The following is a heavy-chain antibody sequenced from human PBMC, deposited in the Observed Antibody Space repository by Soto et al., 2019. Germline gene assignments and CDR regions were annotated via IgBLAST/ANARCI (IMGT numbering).Heavy chain of an antibody. V-gene: IGHV4-59*08. CDR3: ARRWGRTFDY. Sequence: SETLSLTCTVSGGSFSPNYWSWLRQPPGKGLEWIGYIYYGGSTSYNPSPKSRVTISLDTSKNQFSLKLSSVTAADTAVYYCARRWGRTFDYWGQGTLVTVSS. CDR1: GGSFSPNY. D-gene: IGHD7-27*01. J-gene: IGHJ4*02. CDR2: IYYGGST.